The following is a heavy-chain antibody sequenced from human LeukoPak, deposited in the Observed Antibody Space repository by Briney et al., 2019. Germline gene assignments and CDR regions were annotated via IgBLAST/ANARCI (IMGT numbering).Heavy chain of an antibody. J-gene: IGHJ5*02. Sequence: SETLSLTCTVSGGSISSGSYYWSWIRQPAGKGLEWIGRIYTSGSTNYNPSLKSRVTISVDTSKNQFSLKLSSVTAADTAVYYCARGTRGWFDPWGQGTLVTVSS. V-gene: IGHV4-61*02. D-gene: IGHD3-10*01. CDR2: IYTSGST. CDR3: ARGTRGWFDP. CDR1: GGSISSGSYY.